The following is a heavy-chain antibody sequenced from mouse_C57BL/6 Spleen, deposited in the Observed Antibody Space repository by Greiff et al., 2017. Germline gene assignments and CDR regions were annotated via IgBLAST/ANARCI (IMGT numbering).Heavy chain of an antibody. CDR3: ARSRDYGSSYEYFDY. V-gene: IGHV1-80*01. D-gene: IGHD1-1*01. Sequence: VQLQQSGAELVKPGASVKISCKASGYAFSSYWMNWVKQRPGKGLEWIGQIYPGDGDTNYNGKFKGKATLTADKSSSTAYMQLSSLTSEDSAVYFCARSRDYGSSYEYFDYWGQGTTLTVSS. J-gene: IGHJ2*01. CDR2: IYPGDGDT. CDR1: GYAFSSYW.